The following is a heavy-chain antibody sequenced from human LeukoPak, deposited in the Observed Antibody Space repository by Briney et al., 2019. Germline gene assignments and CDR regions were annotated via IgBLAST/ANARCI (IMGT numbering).Heavy chain of an antibody. CDR1: GFTFSSYG. CDR2: IQYDGSNK. D-gene: IGHD3-10*01. J-gene: IGHJ5*02. Sequence: PGGSLRLSCAASGFTFSSYGMHWVRQAPGKGLEWVAFIQYDGSNKYYADSVKGRFTISRDNSKNTLYLQMNSLRAEDTAVYYCARAQYYYGSGSYPFDPWGQGTLVTVSS. V-gene: IGHV3-30*02. CDR3: ARAQYYYGSGSYPFDP.